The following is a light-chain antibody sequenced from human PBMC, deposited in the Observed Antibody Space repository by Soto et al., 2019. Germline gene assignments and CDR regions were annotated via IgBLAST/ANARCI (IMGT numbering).Light chain of an antibody. CDR2: GNS. V-gene: IGLV1-40*01. CDR1: SSNIGAGYD. Sequence: QAVVTQPPSVSGAPGQRVTISCTGSSSNIGAGYDVHWYQQLPGKAPKLLIYGNSNRPSGVPDRFSGSKSGTSASLAITGLQAEDEADYYCQSYASSLSGVVFGGGTKLTVL. J-gene: IGLJ3*02. CDR3: QSYASSLSGVV.